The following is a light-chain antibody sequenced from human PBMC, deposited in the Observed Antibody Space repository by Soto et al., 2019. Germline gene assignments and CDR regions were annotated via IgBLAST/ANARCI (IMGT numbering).Light chain of an antibody. CDR3: SSFAGTNSFV. CDR1: SSDIGAYNY. V-gene: IGLV2-8*01. Sequence: ALTQPPSASGSPGQSVTISCTGTSSDIGAYNYVSWYQQRPGKAPKLIIYEVTRRPSGVPDRIFGSKSYTTASLTVSGLQAEDEADYYCSSFAGTNSFVFGTGTKVTVL. CDR2: EVT. J-gene: IGLJ1*01.